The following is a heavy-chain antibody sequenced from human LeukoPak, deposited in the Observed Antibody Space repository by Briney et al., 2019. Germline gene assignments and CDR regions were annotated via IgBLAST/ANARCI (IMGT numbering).Heavy chain of an antibody. D-gene: IGHD2-15*01. CDR2: NHSDGRRR. Sequence: GGTLRLFYASSGLNDSIYWMHWVRQAPGKALVWVSRNHSDGRRRMYADSVERRLTIHRDNAKKTLYLQMNSQRAEDTATYFCTRGGYCGADNCYSGGDYFDPWGQGTLVTVSS. CDR1: GLNDSIYW. V-gene: IGHV3-74*03. J-gene: IGHJ5*02. CDR3: TRGGYCGADNCYSGGDYFDP.